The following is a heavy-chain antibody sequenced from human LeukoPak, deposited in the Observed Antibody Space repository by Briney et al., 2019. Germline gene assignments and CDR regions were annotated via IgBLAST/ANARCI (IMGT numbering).Heavy chain of an antibody. Sequence: PGGSLRLSCAASGFTFSSYSMNWVRQAPGKGLEWVSSISSSSSYIYYADSVKGRFTISRDNAKNPLYLQMNSLRAEDTAVYYCARDSGYYYDTLDAFDIWGQGTMVTVSS. D-gene: IGHD3-22*01. V-gene: IGHV3-21*01. CDR2: ISSSSSYI. CDR1: GFTFSSYS. CDR3: ARDSGYYYDTLDAFDI. J-gene: IGHJ3*02.